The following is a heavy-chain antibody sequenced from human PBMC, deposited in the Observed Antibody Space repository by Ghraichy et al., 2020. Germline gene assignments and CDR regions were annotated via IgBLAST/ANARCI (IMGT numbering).Heavy chain of an antibody. J-gene: IGHJ4*02. V-gene: IGHV3-48*03. Sequence: GGSLRLSCEVSGFTLNNHEMNWVRQAPGKGLEWISHISTSSTIEYADSVKGRFTISRDNAKNSLYLEMNNLRPGDTAVYYCARDFWSYFDYWGRGALVTVSS. CDR3: ARDFWSYFDY. D-gene: IGHD3-3*01. CDR1: GFTLNNHE. CDR2: ISTSSTI.